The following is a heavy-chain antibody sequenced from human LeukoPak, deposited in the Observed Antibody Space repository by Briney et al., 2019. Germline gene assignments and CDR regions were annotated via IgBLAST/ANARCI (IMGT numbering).Heavy chain of an antibody. Sequence: GGSLRLSCAASGFTVSSNYMSWVRQAPGKGLEWVSVIYSGGSTYYADSVKGRFTISRDNSKNTLYLQMNSLRAEDTAVYYCARRIAASATGGNFDLWGRGTLVTVSS. CDR2: IYSGGST. V-gene: IGHV3-53*01. D-gene: IGHD6-6*01. CDR1: GFTVSSNY. CDR3: ARRIAASATGGNFDL. J-gene: IGHJ2*01.